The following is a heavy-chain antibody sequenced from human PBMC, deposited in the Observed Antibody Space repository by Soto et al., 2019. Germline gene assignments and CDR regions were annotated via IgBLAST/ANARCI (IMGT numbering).Heavy chain of an antibody. J-gene: IGHJ2*01. CDR2: IYWDDDK. D-gene: IGHD5-12*01. V-gene: IGHV2-5*02. Sequence: QITLKESGPTLVKPTQTLTLTCTFSGFSLSTSGVGVGWIRQPPGKALEWLALIYWDDDKRYSPSLKSRLTITKDTAKNQVVLTMTNMDPVDTATYYCAHSSPKDGGYKPSRSYWYFDLWGRGTLVTVSS. CDR3: AHSSPKDGGYKPSRSYWYFDL. CDR1: GFSLSTSGVG.